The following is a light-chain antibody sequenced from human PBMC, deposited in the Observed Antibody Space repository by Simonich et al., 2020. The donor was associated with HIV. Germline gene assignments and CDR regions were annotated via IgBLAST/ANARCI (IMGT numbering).Light chain of an antibody. V-gene: IGKV1-39*01. CDR1: QSISSY. CDR2: AAS. Sequence: DIQMTQFPSSLPASVGDRVTITCRASQSISSYLNWYQQKPGKAPKLLIYAASSLQRGVPSRFSGSASGTDFTLTISSLQPEDFATYYCQQSFSTPWTFGQGTTVDIK. J-gene: IGKJ1*01. CDR3: QQSFSTPWT.